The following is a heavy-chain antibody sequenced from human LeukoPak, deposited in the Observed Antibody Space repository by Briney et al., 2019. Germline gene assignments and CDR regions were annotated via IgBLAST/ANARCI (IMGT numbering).Heavy chain of an antibody. CDR3: ARDSEMVYAFYYYGMDV. Sequence: GGSLRLSCAASGFTFSSYAMHWVRQAPGRGLEWVAVISYDGSNKYYADSVKGRFTISRDNSKNTLYLQMNSLRAEDTAVYYCARDSEMVYAFYYYGMDVWGQGTTVTVSS. J-gene: IGHJ6*02. D-gene: IGHD2-8*01. CDR2: ISYDGSNK. CDR1: GFTFSSYA. V-gene: IGHV3-30-3*01.